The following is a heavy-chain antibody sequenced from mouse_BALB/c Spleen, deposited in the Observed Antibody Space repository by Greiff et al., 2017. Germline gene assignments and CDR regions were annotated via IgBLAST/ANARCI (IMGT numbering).Heavy chain of an antibody. CDR3: AREMDYGDFDY. CDR1: GFTFSSYG. D-gene: IGHD1-2*01. V-gene: IGHV5-6-3*01. CDR2: INSNGGST. J-gene: IGHJ2*01. Sequence: EVMLVESGGGLVQPGGSLKLSCAASGFTFSSYGMSWVRQTPDKRLELVATINSNGGSTYYPDSVKGRFTISRDNAKNTLYLQMSSLKSEDTAMYYCAREMDYGDFDYWGQGTTLTVSS.